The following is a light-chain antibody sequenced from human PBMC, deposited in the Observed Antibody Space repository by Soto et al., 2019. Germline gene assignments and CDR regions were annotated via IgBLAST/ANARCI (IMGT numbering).Light chain of an antibody. J-gene: IGKJ5*01. V-gene: IGKV3-11*01. Sequence: EIVLTQSPATLSLSPGERATLSCRASQSVSSYLAWYQQKPGQAPRLLIYDASNRATGIPARFSGSGSGTDFTLTISSLEPEDFAVYYCQQLGGTFGQGTRLEIK. CDR3: QQLGGT. CDR2: DAS. CDR1: QSVSSY.